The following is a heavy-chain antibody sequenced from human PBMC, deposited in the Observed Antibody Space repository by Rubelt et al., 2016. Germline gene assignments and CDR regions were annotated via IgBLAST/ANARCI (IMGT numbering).Heavy chain of an antibody. D-gene: IGHD2-21*02. CDR1: GGSISSYY. J-gene: IGHJ3*02. CDR3: ARSRVVVTDHDAFDI. Sequence: QVQLQESGPGLVKPSETLSLTCTVSGGSISSYYWSWIRQPPGKGLEWIGYIYYSGSTNYNPSLKSRVTLSVDPSKNQFSLKLSYVTAADTAVYYCARSRVVVTDHDAFDIWGQGTMVTVSS. V-gene: IGHV4-59*08. CDR2: IYYSGST.